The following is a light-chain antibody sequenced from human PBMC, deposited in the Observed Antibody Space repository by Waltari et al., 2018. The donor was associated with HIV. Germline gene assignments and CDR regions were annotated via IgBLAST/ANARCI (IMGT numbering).Light chain of an antibody. J-gene: IGKJ2*01. CDR3: QQSYSTPTT. Sequence: DIQMTQCPSSLSASIGDRVKISCRANQRIFNYLNWYQQRLVKAPKLLIYGASRLQSGVSSRFSGSGSGTAFSLTISSLQPEDFATYHCQQSYSTPTTFGQGT. CDR2: GAS. CDR1: QRIFNY. V-gene: IGKV1-39*01.